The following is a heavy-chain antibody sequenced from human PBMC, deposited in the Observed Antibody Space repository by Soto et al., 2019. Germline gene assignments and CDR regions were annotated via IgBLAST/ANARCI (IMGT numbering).Heavy chain of an antibody. V-gene: IGHV1-3*01. CDR3: ARDPLYCSSTSCYFRIGTLDY. CDR1: GYTFTSYA. Sequence: VASVKVPCKASGYTFTSYAMHWVRQAPGQRLEWMGWINAGNGNTKYSQKFQGRVTITRDTSASTAYMELSSLRSEDTAVYYCARDPLYCSSTSCYFRIGTLDYWGQGTLVTVSS. D-gene: IGHD2-2*01. CDR2: INAGNGNT. J-gene: IGHJ4*02.